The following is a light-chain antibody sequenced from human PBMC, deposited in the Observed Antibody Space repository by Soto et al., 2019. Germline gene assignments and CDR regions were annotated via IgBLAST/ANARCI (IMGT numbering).Light chain of an antibody. CDR2: GAS. J-gene: IGKJ3*01. CDR1: QSVRNDY. CDR3: QQYVRSPQIT. Sequence: EIVLTQSPGTLSLSPGERATLSCRASQSVRNDYLAWYQQKPGQAPRLLIYGASTRATGIPDRFSGSGSGTDFTLTINRLEPEDSAVYYCQQYVRSPQITFGPGTKVDIK. V-gene: IGKV3-20*01.